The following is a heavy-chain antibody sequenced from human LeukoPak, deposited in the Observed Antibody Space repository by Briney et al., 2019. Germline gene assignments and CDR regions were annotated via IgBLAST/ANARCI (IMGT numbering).Heavy chain of an antibody. CDR3: GRGGYCSGGTCYRFNAFDI. J-gene: IGHJ3*02. CDR2: ISPSGSTM. Sequence: GGSLRLSCATSGFTFSNYEMNWVRQAPWKGLEWVSYISPSGSTMYYTDSVKGRFTISTDNAKNSLYLQMNSLRAEDTAVYYCGRGGYCSGGTCYRFNAFDIWGQGTTVTVSS. V-gene: IGHV3-48*03. D-gene: IGHD2-15*01. CDR1: GFTFSNYE.